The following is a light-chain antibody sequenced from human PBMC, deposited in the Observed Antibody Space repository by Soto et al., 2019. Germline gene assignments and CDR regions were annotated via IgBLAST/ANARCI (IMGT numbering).Light chain of an antibody. CDR1: QSVLYSSNNKNY. V-gene: IGKV4-1*01. CDR3: QQCSSTPFT. Sequence: DIVMTQSPDSLAVSLGERATINCKSSQSVLYSSNNKNYLSWYQQKPGQPPKLLVYWASTRESGVPDRFSCSRSGTDFTLTISSLQAEDAAIYYCQQCSSTPFTFGPGTKLEIK. J-gene: IGKJ3*01. CDR2: WAS.